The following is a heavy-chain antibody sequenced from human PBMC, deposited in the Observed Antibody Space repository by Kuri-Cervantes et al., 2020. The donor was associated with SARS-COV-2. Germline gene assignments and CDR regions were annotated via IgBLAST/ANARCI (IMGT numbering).Heavy chain of an antibody. CDR3: AKMRSSGYYPDFDY. D-gene: IGHD3-22*01. CDR1: GFTFGSYS. V-gene: IGHV3-21*04. J-gene: IGHJ4*02. CDR2: ISSSSSYI. Sequence: GGSLRLSCAASGFTFGSYSMNWVRQAPGKGLEWVSSISSSSSYIYYADSVKGRFTISRDNSKNTLYLQMNSLRAEDTAVYYCAKMRSSGYYPDFDYWGQGTLVTVSS.